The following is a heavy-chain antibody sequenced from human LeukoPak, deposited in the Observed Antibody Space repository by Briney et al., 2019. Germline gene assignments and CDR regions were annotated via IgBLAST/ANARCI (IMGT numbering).Heavy chain of an antibody. CDR1: GITFSSYA. J-gene: IGHJ4*02. V-gene: IGHV3-33*06. D-gene: IGHD3-3*01. Sequence: GGSLRLSCAASGITFSSYAMHWVRQAPGKGLEWVAVTWYDESNQYYADSMKGRFTISKDNSKNTLYLQMNNLRVEDTAVYYCAKDRDSMSGYLFEHWGQGTLVTVSS. CDR3: AKDRDSMSGYLFEH. CDR2: TWYDESNQ.